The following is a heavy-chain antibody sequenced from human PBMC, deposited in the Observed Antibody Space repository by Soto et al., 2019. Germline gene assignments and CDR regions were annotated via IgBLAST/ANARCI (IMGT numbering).Heavy chain of an antibody. CDR1: GYSVSRGSYY. D-gene: IGHD3-3*01. V-gene: IGHV4-61*03. J-gene: IGHJ4*02. Sequence: PETLSHTYTVSGYSVSRGSYYWSWIRKSTKQGLEWIGYIFYSGYTNYSPSLKSRVTISLDTSKNHVSLKLSSVTAADTAVYYCARAGDFWTCHYLGQGALVTVS. CDR2: IFYSGYT. CDR3: ARAGDFWTCHY.